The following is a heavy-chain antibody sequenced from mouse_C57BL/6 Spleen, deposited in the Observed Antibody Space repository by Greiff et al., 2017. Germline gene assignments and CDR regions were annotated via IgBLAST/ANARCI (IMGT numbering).Heavy chain of an antibody. J-gene: IGHJ3*01. D-gene: IGHD2-4*01. V-gene: IGHV1-53*01. Sequence: VQLQESGTELVKPGASVKLSCTASGYTFTSYWMHWVKQRPGQGLEWIGNINPSNGGTNYNEKFKSKATLTVDKSSSTTYMQLSSLTSEDSAVYYCARRRPIYYDYDNGFAYWGQGTLVTVSA. CDR1: GYTFTSYW. CDR2: INPSNGGT. CDR3: ARRRPIYYDYDNGFAY.